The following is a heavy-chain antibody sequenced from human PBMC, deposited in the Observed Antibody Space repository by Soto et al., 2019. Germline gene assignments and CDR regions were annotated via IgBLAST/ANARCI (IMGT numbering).Heavy chain of an antibody. D-gene: IGHD3-10*01. V-gene: IGHV1-3*01. CDR1: GYSFISYP. CDR3: ARDPFTVLRGVIPYFDY. CDR2: INAGDDNT. Sequence: ASVKVSCKASGYSFISYPRHWVRQAPGQRTEWMGWINAGDDNTYYSQKFQGRITITRDTSASTVYLELSSLRSEDTAVYYCARDPFTVLRGVIPYFDYWGQGTLVTVSS. J-gene: IGHJ4*02.